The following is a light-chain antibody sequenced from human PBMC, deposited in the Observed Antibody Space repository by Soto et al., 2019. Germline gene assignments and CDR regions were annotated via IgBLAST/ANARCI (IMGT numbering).Light chain of an antibody. Sequence: QSALTQPASVSGSPGQSITISCTGTSSDVGGYNYVSWYQQHPGKAPKLMIYDVSNRPSGVSNRFSGSKSGNTASLTISGLQAEEGADYYCSSYTSSSTLMVFGGGTKVTVL. CDR3: SSYTSSSTLMV. V-gene: IGLV2-14*01. J-gene: IGLJ2*01. CDR1: SSDVGGYNY. CDR2: DVS.